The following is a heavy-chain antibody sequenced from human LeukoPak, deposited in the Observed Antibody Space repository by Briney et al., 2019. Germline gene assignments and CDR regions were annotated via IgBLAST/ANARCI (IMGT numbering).Heavy chain of an antibody. CDR3: ARGGRLAAVGEGPLDH. D-gene: IGHD6-13*01. CDR2: INPNNGGT. V-gene: IGHV1-2*02. J-gene: IGHJ4*02. CDR1: GYTFTGYY. Sequence: ASVKVSCKASGYTFTGYYMHWVRQAPGQGLEWMGWINPNNGGTNYAQKFQGRVTMTRDTSISTAYMELSRLRSDDTAVYYCARGGRLAAVGEGPLDHWGQGTLVTVSS.